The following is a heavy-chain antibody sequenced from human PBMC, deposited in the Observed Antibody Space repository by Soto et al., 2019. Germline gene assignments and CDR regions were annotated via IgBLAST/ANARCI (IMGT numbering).Heavy chain of an antibody. D-gene: IGHD3-16*02. CDR1: GYTFATYG. CDR3: ARGGIMTTFGGVIVIPSYFDY. J-gene: IGHJ4*02. Sequence: GASVKVSCKTSGYTFATYGLSWVRQAPGQGLEWMGWIRGDNGNTDYAQKIQGRVTMTTDTSTSTAYMELRSLRSDDTAVYYCARGGIMTTFGGVIVIPSYFDYWGQGTPVTGSS. CDR2: IRGDNGNT. V-gene: IGHV1-18*04.